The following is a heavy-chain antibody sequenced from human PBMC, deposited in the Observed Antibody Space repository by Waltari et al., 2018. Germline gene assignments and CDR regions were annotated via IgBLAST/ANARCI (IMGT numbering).Heavy chain of an antibody. V-gene: IGHV5-51*01. J-gene: IGHJ6*02. D-gene: IGHD2-8*01. Sequence: EVQLVQSGAEVKKPGESLKISCKGSGTSFTSYWSGWVRQMPGKGLEWMGISYPGDSDTRYRPSFQGQVTISADKSISTAYLQWSSLKASDTAMYYCARHGLRDCTNGVCSFQGMDVWGQGTTVTVSS. CDR3: ARHGLRDCTNGVCSFQGMDV. CDR2: SYPGDSDT. CDR1: GTSFTSYW.